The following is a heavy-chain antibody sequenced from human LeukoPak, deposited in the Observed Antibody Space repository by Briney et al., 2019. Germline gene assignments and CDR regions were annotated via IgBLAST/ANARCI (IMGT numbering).Heavy chain of an antibody. D-gene: IGHD2-2*01. CDR1: GYSISSGYY. J-gene: IGHJ6*04. CDR2: IYHSGST. CDR3: ASGYCSSTSCSAGMDV. Sequence: SETLSLTCAVSGYSISSGYYWGWIRQPPGKGLEWIGSIYHSGSTYYNPSLKSRVTISVDTSKNQLSLKLSSVTAADTAVYYCASGYCSSTSCSAGMDVWGKGTTVTVSS. V-gene: IGHV4-38-2*01.